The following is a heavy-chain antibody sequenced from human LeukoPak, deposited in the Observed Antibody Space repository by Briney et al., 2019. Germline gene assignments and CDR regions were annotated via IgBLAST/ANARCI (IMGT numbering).Heavy chain of an antibody. Sequence: GGSLRLSCAASGFSLSGYWMSWVRQAPGKGPEWVANTKEDGSRRYYSESVRGRFTISRDNAENSLYLQMNSLRVEDTAFYYCARDLAYSRLDYWGQGMLVTVSS. J-gene: IGHJ4*02. V-gene: IGHV3-7*01. CDR3: ARDLAYSRLDY. D-gene: IGHD5-18*01. CDR2: TKEDGSRR. CDR1: GFSLSGYW.